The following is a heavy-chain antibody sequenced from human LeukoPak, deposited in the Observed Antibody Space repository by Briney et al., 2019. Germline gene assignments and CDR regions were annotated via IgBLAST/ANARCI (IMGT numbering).Heavy chain of an antibody. CDR1: GFTFSSYW. Sequence: GGSLRLSCAASGFTFSSYWMIWVRQAPGKGLEWVANINQDGSEKYYVDSVKGRFTISRDNAKNSLYLQMNSLRAEDTAVYYCARDRDGYSDWSYYFDYWGQGTLVTVSS. V-gene: IGHV3-7*01. CDR3: ARDRDGYSDWSYYFDY. D-gene: IGHD5-24*01. CDR2: INQDGSEK. J-gene: IGHJ4*02.